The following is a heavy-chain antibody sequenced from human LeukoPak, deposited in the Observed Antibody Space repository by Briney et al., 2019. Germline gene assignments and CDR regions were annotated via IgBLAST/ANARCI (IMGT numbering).Heavy chain of an antibody. CDR3: ARDLPIAAARPSGFLLDY. J-gene: IGHJ4*02. CDR1: GYTFTSYG. Sequence: GASVKVSCKASGYTFTSYGISWVRQAPGQGLEWMGWISAYNGNTNYAQKLQGRVTMTTDTSTSTAYMELRSLRSDDTAVYYCARDLPIAAARPSGFLLDYWGQGTLVTVSS. D-gene: IGHD6-13*01. CDR2: ISAYNGNT. V-gene: IGHV1-18*01.